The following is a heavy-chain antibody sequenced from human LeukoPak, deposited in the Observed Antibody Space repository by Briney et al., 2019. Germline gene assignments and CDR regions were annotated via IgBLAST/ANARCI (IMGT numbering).Heavy chain of an antibody. CDR1: GFTFSSYG. J-gene: IGHJ4*02. CDR3: AREIGIKPFDY. V-gene: IGHV3-33*01. D-gene: IGHD3-16*01. CDR2: IWYDGSNR. Sequence: GGSLRLSCAASGFTFSSYGMHWVRQAPGKGLEWVAVIWYDGSNRYYADSVKGRFTISRDNSKNTLYLQMNSLRAEDTAVYYCAREIGIKPFDYWGQGTLVTVSS.